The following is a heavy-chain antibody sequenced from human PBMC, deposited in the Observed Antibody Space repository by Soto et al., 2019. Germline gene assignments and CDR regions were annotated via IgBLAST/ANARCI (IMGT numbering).Heavy chain of an antibody. CDR1: GFTVSSNY. D-gene: IGHD5-18*01. Sequence: GGSLRLSCAASGFTVSSNYMSWVCQAPGKGLEWVSVIYSGGSTYYADSVKGRFTISRDNSKNTLYLQMNSLRAEDTAVYYCARGGGIQLWFSPIFDYWGQGTLVTVSS. J-gene: IGHJ4*02. CDR2: IYSGGST. V-gene: IGHV3-66*01. CDR3: ARGGGIQLWFSPIFDY.